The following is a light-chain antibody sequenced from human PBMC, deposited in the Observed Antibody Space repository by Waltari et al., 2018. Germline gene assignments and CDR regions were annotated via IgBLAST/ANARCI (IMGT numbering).Light chain of an antibody. J-gene: IGLJ2*01. CDR1: SSDVGRYNY. CDR3: SSYTSGSTVL. Sequence: QSALTQPASLSGSPGQSITISCTGTSSDVGRYNYVSWYQYPPGKAPKFIIYDVSKRPSGVSDRFSGSKSGDTASLTISGLQAEDEADYYCSSYTSGSTVLFGGGTKVTVL. V-gene: IGLV2-14*03. CDR2: DVS.